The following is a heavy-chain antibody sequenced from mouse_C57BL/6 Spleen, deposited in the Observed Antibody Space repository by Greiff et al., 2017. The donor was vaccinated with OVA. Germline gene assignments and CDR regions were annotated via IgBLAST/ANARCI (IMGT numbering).Heavy chain of an antibody. CDR1: GYAFTNYL. D-gene: IGHD1-1*01. CDR3: ARWGDYGKTY. CDR2: INPGSGGP. Sequence: VQLKQSGAELVRPGTSVKVSCKASGYAFTNYLIEWVKQRPGQGLEWIGVINPGSGGPNYNEKFKGKATLTADKSSSTAYMQLSSLTSEDSAVYFCARWGDYGKTYWGQGTTHTVSS. J-gene: IGHJ2*01. V-gene: IGHV1-54*01.